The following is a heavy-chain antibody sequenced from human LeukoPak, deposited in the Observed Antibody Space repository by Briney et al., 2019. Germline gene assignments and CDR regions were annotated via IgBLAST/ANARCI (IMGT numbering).Heavy chain of an antibody. CDR1: GFTFSSYS. D-gene: IGHD3-9*01. J-gene: IGHJ4*02. V-gene: IGHV3-21*01. CDR2: ISSSSSYI. CDR3: ARAETYYDILTGYRYWYYFDY. Sequence: GGSLRLSCAASGFTFSSYSMNWVRQAPGKGLEWVSSISSSSSYIYYADSVKGRFTISRDNAKNSLYLQMNSLRAEDTAVYYCARAETYYDILTGYRYWYYFDYWGQGTLVTVSS.